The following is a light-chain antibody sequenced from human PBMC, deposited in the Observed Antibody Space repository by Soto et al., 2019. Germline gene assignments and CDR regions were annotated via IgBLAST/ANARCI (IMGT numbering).Light chain of an antibody. CDR1: SSDVGGYNY. Sequence: QSALTQPASVSGSPGQSITISCTGTSSDVGGYNYVSWYQQHPGKAPKLILYDVNNRPSGVSDRFSGFKSGNTASLTISGLQVEDEADYYCSLYTSSTTDVFGTGTKVTVL. CDR2: DVN. V-gene: IGLV2-14*01. J-gene: IGLJ1*01. CDR3: SLYTSSTTDV.